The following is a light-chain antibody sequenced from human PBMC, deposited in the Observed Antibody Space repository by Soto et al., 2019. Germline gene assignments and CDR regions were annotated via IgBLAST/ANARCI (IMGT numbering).Light chain of an antibody. CDR1: QSVSSN. J-gene: IGKJ4*01. CDR2: AAY. CDR3: KQYNNWPPLT. Sequence: EIVMTQSPATLSVSPGEGATLSCRASQSVSSNLAWYQQKPGQAPRLLIYAAYTRATGIPARFSGSGSGTEFTLTISSLQSEDFAVYYCKQYNNWPPLTFGGGTKVEIK. V-gene: IGKV3-15*01.